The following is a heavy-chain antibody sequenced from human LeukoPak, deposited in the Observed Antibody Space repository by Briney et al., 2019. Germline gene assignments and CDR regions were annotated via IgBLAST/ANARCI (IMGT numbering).Heavy chain of an antibody. J-gene: IGHJ4*02. CDR3: ARDKGITGRADY. CDR2: INPNSGGT. CDR1: GYTFTGYY. Sequence: ASVKVSCKASGYTFTGYYMHWVRQAPGQGLEWMGWINPNSGGTNYAQKFQGRVTMTRDTSISTAYMELSRLRSDDTAVYYCARDKGITGRADYCGQGTLVTVSS. V-gene: IGHV1-2*02. D-gene: IGHD1-20*01.